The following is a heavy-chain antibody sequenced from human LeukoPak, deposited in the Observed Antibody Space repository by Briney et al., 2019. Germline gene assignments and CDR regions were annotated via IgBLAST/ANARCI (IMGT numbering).Heavy chain of an antibody. D-gene: IGHD3-22*01. V-gene: IGHV4-39*07. CDR1: SGSISSSSFY. Sequence: SETLSLTCTVSSGSISSSSFYWGWIRQPPGKGLEWIGEINHSGSTNYNPSLKSRVTISVDTSKNQFSLKLSSVTAADTAVYYCARATYYYDSSGYYYVGWFDPWGQGTLVTVSS. J-gene: IGHJ5*02. CDR3: ARATYYYDSSGYYYVGWFDP. CDR2: INHSGST.